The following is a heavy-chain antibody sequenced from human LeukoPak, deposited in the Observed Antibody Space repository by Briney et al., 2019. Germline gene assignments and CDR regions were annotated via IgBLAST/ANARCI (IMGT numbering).Heavy chain of an antibody. D-gene: IGHD3-10*01. CDR3: ARDRGVPYYYYYMDV. J-gene: IGHJ6*03. V-gene: IGHV1-18*01. Sequence: ASVKVSCKASGYTFTSYGISWVRQAPGQGLEWMGWISAYNGNTNYAQKLQGRVTMTTDTSTSTAYMELRSLRSDDTAVYYCARDRGVPYYYYYMDVRGKGTTVTVSS. CDR2: ISAYNGNT. CDR1: GYTFTSYG.